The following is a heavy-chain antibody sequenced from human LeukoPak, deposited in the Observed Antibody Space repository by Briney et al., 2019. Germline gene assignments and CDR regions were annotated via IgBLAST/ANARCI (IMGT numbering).Heavy chain of an antibody. V-gene: IGHV1-18*01. CDR1: GYTFTSYG. CDR2: ISTYNGDT. Sequence: ASVKVFCKASGYTFTSYGISWVRQAPGQGLEWMGWISTYNGDTNYAQKLQGRVTMTTDTSTNTAYMELRSLRSDDTAVYYCARGGSYQVDAFDVWGQGTMVTVSS. CDR3: ARGGSYQVDAFDV. D-gene: IGHD1-26*01. J-gene: IGHJ3*01.